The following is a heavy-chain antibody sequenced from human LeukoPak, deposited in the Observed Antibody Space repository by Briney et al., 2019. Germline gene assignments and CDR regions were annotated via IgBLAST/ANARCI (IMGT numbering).Heavy chain of an antibody. D-gene: IGHD2-8*01. CDR2: INRDGSRT. J-gene: IGHJ3*02. V-gene: IGHV3-74*01. Sequence: GESLRLSCVASGFTFSSYWMHWVRQAPGKGLVWVSRINRDGSRTSYADSVKGRFTISRDNAKNTLYLQLNSLKDEDTAVYYCARGNGHGFDMWGQGTMVTVSS. CDR3: ARGNGHGFDM. CDR1: GFTFSSYW.